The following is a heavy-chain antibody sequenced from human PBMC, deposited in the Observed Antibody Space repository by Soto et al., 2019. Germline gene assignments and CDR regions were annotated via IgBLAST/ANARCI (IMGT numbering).Heavy chain of an antibody. CDR2: ISYDGSNK. CDR1: GFTFSSYG. V-gene: IGHV3-30*03. Sequence: GGSLRLSCATSGFTFSSYGMHWVRQTPGKGLEWVAFISYDGSNKYYADSVKGRFTISRDNSKNTLYLQLNSLRPEDTAVYYCATGFLPYYYGMDVWGQGTTVTVSS. CDR3: ATGFLPYYYGMDV. J-gene: IGHJ6*02.